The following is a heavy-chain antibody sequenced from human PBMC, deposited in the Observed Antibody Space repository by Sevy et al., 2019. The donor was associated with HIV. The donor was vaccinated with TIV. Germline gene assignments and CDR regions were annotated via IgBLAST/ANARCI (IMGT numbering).Heavy chain of an antibody. CDR3: AKGIGYSGYETDY. CDR2: ISGSGIST. CDR1: GFTFSSYA. J-gene: IGHJ4*02. Sequence: GGSLRISCAASGFTFSSYAMSWVRQAPGKGLEWVSAISGSGISTYYADSVKGRFTISRDNSKNTLYLQMNNLRAEDMAVFYCAKGIGYSGYETDYWGQGTLVTVSS. V-gene: IGHV3-23*01. D-gene: IGHD5-12*01.